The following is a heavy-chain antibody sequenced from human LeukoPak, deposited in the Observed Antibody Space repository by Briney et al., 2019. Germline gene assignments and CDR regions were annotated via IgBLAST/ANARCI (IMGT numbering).Heavy chain of an antibody. Sequence: PGGSLRLSCAASGFNFSSYWMSWVRQAPGKGLERVANIKQDGSEKYYVDSVNARFTISIDNANNSLYLQMNSLRVEDTAVYYCARDRSRWYYWGQGTLVTVSS. D-gene: IGHD4-23*01. V-gene: IGHV3-7*03. CDR2: IKQDGSEK. CDR3: ARDRSRWYY. CDR1: GFNFSSYW. J-gene: IGHJ4*02.